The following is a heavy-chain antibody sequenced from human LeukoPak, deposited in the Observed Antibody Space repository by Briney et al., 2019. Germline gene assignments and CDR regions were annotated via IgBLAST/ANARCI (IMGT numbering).Heavy chain of an antibody. J-gene: IGHJ5*02. D-gene: IGHD5-24*01. CDR3: ARGREIGYSFYWFDP. Sequence: ASVKVSCKASGYTFTGYYMHWVRQAPGQGLEWMGWSNPTSGGTNSAQKFQGRVTMTRDTSISTAYMELFRLRSDDTAVYYCARGREIGYSFYWFDPWGQGTLVTVSS. V-gene: IGHV1-2*02. CDR1: GYTFTGYY. CDR2: SNPTSGGT.